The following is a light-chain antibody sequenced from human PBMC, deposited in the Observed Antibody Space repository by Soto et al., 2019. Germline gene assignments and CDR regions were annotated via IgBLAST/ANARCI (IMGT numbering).Light chain of an antibody. V-gene: IGKV1-27*01. J-gene: IGKJ1*01. CDR3: QKYDRAPRT. CDR1: QGINNY. Sequence: DIQMTQSPSSLSASVGDSVTITCRASQGINNYLAWYQQKPGKVPVLLIYSASTLKSGVPSRFSGRGAGTDFTPTISCLQPEDFATYYCQKYDRAPRTFGQGTKLDIK. CDR2: SAS.